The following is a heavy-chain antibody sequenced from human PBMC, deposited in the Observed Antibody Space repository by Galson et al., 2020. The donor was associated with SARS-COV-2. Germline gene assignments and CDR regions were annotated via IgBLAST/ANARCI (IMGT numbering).Heavy chain of an antibody. CDR1: GGTFSSYA. CDR2: IIPIFGTA. CDR3: ARTGWQLVAGSGYYYYYMDV. J-gene: IGHJ6*03. Sequence: SVKVSCKASGGTFSSYAISWVRQAPGQGLEWMGGIIPIFGTANYAQQFQGRVTITADKSTSTAYMELSSLRSEDTAVYNCARTGWQLVAGSGYYYYYMDVWGNGTTVTVSS. D-gene: IGHD6-6*01. V-gene: IGHV1-69*06.